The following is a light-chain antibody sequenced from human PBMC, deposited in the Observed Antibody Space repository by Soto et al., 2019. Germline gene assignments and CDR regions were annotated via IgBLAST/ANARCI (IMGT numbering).Light chain of an antibody. CDR2: AAS. V-gene: IGKV1-12*01. Sequence: DIQMSQSPSFVSASVGDRVTITCRASQGISSWLAWYQHRPGRAPKLLIHAASNLESGVPSRFSGSGSGTDFTLTISSLQPEEFATYYCQQTTSFPLTFGGGTKVEIK. CDR1: QGISSW. J-gene: IGKJ4*01. CDR3: QQTTSFPLT.